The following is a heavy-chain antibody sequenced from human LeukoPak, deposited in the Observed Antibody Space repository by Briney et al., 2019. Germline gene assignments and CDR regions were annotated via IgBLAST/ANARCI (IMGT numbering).Heavy chain of an antibody. CDR3: AMNFDWLPSRVDY. Sequence: GGSLRLSCAASGFTFSDYYMSWIRQAPGKGLEWVANIRKDGSDIHYVDSVKGRFTISRDNAKNSLYLQMNSLRAEDTAVYYCAMNFDWLPSRVDYWGQGTLVTVSS. D-gene: IGHD3-9*01. CDR2: IRKDGSDI. CDR1: GFTFSDYY. V-gene: IGHV3-7*01. J-gene: IGHJ4*02.